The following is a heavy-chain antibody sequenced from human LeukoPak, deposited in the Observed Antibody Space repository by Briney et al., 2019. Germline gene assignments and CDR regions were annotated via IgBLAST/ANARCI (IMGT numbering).Heavy chain of an antibody. V-gene: IGHV1-24*01. CDR3: AQKSSSWTNFNY. Sequence: ASVKVSCKVSGYTLTELSMHWVRQAPGKGLEWMGGFDPEDGETIYAQKFQGRVTMTEDTSTDTAYMELSSLRSEDTAVYYCAQKSSSWTNFNYWGQGTLVTVPS. D-gene: IGHD6-13*01. CDR2: FDPEDGET. J-gene: IGHJ4*02. CDR1: GYTLTELS.